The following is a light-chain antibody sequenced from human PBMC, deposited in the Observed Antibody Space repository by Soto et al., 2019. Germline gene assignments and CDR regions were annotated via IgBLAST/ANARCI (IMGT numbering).Light chain of an antibody. V-gene: IGLV4-69*01. J-gene: IGLJ2*01. CDR3: QTWGTGIVV. CDR1: SGHSNYA. CDR2: LNSDGSH. Sequence: QPVLTQSPSASASLGASVKLTCTLSSGHSNYAIAWHQQQPEKGPRYLMKLNSDGSHSKGDGIPDRFSGSSSGAERYLTISSLQAEDEADYYCQTWGTGIVVFGGGTKLTV.